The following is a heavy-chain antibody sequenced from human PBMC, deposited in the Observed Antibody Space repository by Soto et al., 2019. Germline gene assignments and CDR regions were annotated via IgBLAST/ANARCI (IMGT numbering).Heavy chain of an antibody. Sequence: EVQLLESGGGLVQPGGSLRLSCAASGFTFSSYAMSWVRQAQGKGLEWVSTISGSGGSTYYADSVKGRFTISRDNSKNTLYLQMNSLRAEDTAVYYCAKAQEDYYDSSGYDDYWGQGTLVTVSS. J-gene: IGHJ4*02. CDR3: AKAQEDYYDSSGYDDY. CDR2: ISGSGGST. CDR1: GFTFSSYA. D-gene: IGHD3-22*01. V-gene: IGHV3-23*01.